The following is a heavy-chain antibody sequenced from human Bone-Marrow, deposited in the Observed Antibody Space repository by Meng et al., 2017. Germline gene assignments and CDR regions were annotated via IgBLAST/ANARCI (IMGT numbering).Heavy chain of an antibody. D-gene: IGHD3/OR15-3a*01. V-gene: IGHV3-74*01. Sequence: GESLKISCVASGFTFSDYWMHWVRQGPGNGLVWVSRINFDGGVTSYAESVKGRFTISRENAKNTLYLQMNGLRAEDTAVYYCARAMIYGGRADYYYGMDVWGQGTRVTVSS. J-gene: IGHJ6*02. CDR1: GFTFSDYW. CDR2: INFDGGVT. CDR3: ARAMIYGGRADYYYGMDV.